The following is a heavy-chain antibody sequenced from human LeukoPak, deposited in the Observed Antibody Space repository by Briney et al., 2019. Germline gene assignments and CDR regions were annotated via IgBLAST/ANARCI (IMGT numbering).Heavy chain of an antibody. Sequence: GASVKVSCKASGYTFTGYYMRWVRQAPGQGLEWMGWINPNSGGTNYAQKFQGRVTMTRDTSISTAYMELSRLRSDDTAVYYCARETYGSGSYYKYWGQGTLVTVSS. CDR3: ARETYGSGSYYKY. CDR1: GYTFTGYY. J-gene: IGHJ4*02. V-gene: IGHV1-2*02. D-gene: IGHD3-10*01. CDR2: INPNSGGT.